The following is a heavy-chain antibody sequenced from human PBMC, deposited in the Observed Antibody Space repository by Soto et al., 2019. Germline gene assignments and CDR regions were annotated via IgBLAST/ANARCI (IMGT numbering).Heavy chain of an antibody. Sequence: QVQLVESGGGVVQPGRSLRLSCAASGFTFSSYGMHWVRQAPGKGLDWVAVIWCDGSNKYYADSVKDRFTISRDNSKNTLYRQMNSLRAEDTAVYYCARDQNDSTQGIAAAGAIDYWCQGTLVTVSS. V-gene: IGHV3-33*01. CDR3: ARDQNDSTQGIAAAGAIDY. D-gene: IGHD6-13*01. CDR1: GFTFSSYG. CDR2: IWCDGSNK. J-gene: IGHJ4*02.